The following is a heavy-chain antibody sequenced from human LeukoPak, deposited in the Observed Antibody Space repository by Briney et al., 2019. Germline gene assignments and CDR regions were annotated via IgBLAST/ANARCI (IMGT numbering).Heavy chain of an antibody. J-gene: IGHJ6*02. D-gene: IGHD3-3*01. V-gene: IGHV4-59*12. CDR2: IYYSGST. Sequence: SETLSLTCTVSGGSISSYYWSWIRQPPGKGLEWIGYIYYSGSTNYNPSLKSRVTISVDTSKNQFSLKLSSVTAADTAVYYCARGPDYDFWSGYFYYYYGMDVWGQGTTVTVSS. CDR3: ARGPDYDFWSGYFYYYYGMDV. CDR1: GGSISSYY.